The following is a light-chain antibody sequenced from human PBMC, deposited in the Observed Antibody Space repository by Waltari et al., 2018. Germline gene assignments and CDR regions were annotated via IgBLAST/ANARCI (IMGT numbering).Light chain of an antibody. Sequence: DIQMTQSPSSLSASVGDRVTITCRASQSISSYLSWYQRKPGKAPNPLLYDTSTLQSGVPSRFSGSGSGTDFTLTISSLQPEDFATYWCQQSYSSFSFGGGTKVEIK. CDR1: QSISSY. CDR2: DTS. V-gene: IGKV1-39*01. CDR3: QQSYSSFS. J-gene: IGKJ4*01.